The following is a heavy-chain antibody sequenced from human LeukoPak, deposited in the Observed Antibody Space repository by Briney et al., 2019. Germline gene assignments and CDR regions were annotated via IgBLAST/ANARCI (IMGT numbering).Heavy chain of an antibody. Sequence: GGSLRLSCAASGFTFSSYSMNWVRQAPGKGLEWVSSISSSSSYIYYADSVKGRFTISRDNSKNTLYLQMNSLRAEDTAVYYCARDGLWFGEFLSFDYWGQGTLVTVSS. J-gene: IGHJ4*02. CDR1: GFTFSSYS. CDR2: ISSSSSYI. V-gene: IGHV3-21*01. D-gene: IGHD3-10*01. CDR3: ARDGLWFGEFLSFDY.